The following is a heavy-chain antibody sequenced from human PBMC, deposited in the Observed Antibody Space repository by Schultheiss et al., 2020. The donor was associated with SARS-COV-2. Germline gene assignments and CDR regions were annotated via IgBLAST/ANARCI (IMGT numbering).Heavy chain of an antibody. CDR1: GFPFSSYA. V-gene: IGHV3-23*01. D-gene: IGHD1-14*01. Sequence: GGSLRLSCAASGFPFSSYAMSWVLPAPGKGLEWVSAISGSGGSTYYPDSVKGRFTISRDNAKNALYLQMNRLGADDTAVYYCAKGNGNRDYWGQGTLVTVSS. J-gene: IGHJ4*02. CDR3: AKGNGNRDY. CDR2: ISGSGGST.